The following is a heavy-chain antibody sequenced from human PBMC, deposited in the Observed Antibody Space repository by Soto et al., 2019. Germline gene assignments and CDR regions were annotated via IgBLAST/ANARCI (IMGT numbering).Heavy chain of an antibody. CDR2: ISGSGGST. Sequence: PGGSLRLSCAASGFTFSSYAMSWVRQAPGKGLEWVSAISGSGGSTYYADSVKGRFTISRDNSKNTLYLQMNSLRAEDTAMYYCAAKARVTNYLYYGMDVWGLGTTVTVSS. D-gene: IGHD2-21*02. V-gene: IGHV3-23*01. CDR1: GFTFSSYA. J-gene: IGHJ6*02. CDR3: AAKARVTNYLYYGMDV.